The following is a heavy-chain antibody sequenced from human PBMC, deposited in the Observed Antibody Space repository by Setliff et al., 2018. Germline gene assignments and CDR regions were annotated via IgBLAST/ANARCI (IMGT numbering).Heavy chain of an antibody. Sequence: ASVKVSCKASGYTLTNYYMHWVRQAPGQGLEWMGIINPSGGLTRYAQKFQGKVTMTRDTSTSTVYMEVSSLRSEDTAVYFCARGPLDFVVVPAAAKFDSWGQGTLVTVSS. CDR3: ARGPLDFVVVPAAAKFDS. D-gene: IGHD2-2*01. V-gene: IGHV1-46*01. J-gene: IGHJ4*02. CDR1: GYTLTNYY. CDR2: INPSGGLT.